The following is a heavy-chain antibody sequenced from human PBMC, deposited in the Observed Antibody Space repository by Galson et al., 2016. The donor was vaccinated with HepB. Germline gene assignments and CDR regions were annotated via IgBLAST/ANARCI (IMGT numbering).Heavy chain of an antibody. CDR1: GFSFSNYG. CDR2: IGSGGVAM. J-gene: IGHJ4*02. V-gene: IGHV3-48*02. D-gene: IGHD5-12*01. Sequence: SLRLSCAASGFSFSNYGMSWVRQAPGKGLEWVAHIGSGGVAMYADSVRGRFAISRDNAKRSVYVQMNSLRDEDTAVYFCARDGRREYSGYDYWLDYWGQGTLVTVSS. CDR3: ARDGRREYSGYDYWLDY.